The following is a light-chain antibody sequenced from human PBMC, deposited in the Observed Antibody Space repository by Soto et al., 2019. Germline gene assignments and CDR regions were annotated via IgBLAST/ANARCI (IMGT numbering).Light chain of an antibody. CDR2: EVC. J-gene: IGLJ1*01. CDR3: RSYTTSSTLLYV. Sequence: QSVLTQPASVSGSPGQAITISCTGTSSDVGGYNSVSWYQQHPGKATKLMISEVCNRNSGVYNRFSGSKSGNTASLTISGLQAEYEADYYCRSYTTSSTLLYVFGSGSKVTVL. CDR1: SSDVGGYNS. V-gene: IGLV2-14*01.